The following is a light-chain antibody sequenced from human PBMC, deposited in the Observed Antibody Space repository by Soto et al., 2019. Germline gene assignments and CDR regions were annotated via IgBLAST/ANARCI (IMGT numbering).Light chain of an antibody. CDR3: SSYTSSTFVV. Sequence: QSVLTQPASMSGSPGQSITISCTGTSSDVGAYNYVSWYQQHPGKAPKLMIYEVSNRPSGIANRFSGSKSGNTASLTISGLQAEDEADYFCSSYTSSTFVVFGGGTKLTVL. J-gene: IGLJ2*01. CDR2: EVS. V-gene: IGLV2-14*01. CDR1: SSDVGAYNY.